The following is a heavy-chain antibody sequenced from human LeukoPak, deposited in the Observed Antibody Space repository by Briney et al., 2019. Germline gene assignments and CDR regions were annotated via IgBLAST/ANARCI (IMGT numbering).Heavy chain of an antibody. Sequence: SETLSLTCTVSGGSISSYYWSWIRQPAGKGLEWIGRIYTSGSTNYNPSLKSRVTMSVDKSRNQFSLKLSSVTAADPAVYSCARHKRSSRTQVLYFDYWGQGTLVTVSS. V-gene: IGHV4-4*07. D-gene: IGHD6-13*01. CDR3: ARHKRSSRTQVLYFDY. CDR2: IYTSGST. J-gene: IGHJ4*02. CDR1: GGSISSYY.